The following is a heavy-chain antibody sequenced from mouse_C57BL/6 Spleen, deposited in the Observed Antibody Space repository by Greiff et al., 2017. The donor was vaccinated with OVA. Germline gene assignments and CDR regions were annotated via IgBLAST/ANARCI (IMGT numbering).Heavy chain of an antibody. CDR3: ARGSYDYDSYYAMDY. V-gene: IGHV1-18*01. Sequence: VQLQQSGPELVKPGASVKIPCKASGYTFTDYNMDWVKQSHGKSLEWIGDINPNNGGTIYNQKFKGKATLTVDKSSSTAYMELRSLTSEDTAVYYCARGSYDYDSYYAMDYWGQGTSVTVSS. J-gene: IGHJ4*01. CDR2: INPNNGGT. CDR1: GYTFTDYN. D-gene: IGHD2-4*01.